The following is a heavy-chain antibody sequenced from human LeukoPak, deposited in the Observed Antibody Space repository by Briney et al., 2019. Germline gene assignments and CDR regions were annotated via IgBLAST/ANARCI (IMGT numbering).Heavy chain of an antibody. D-gene: IGHD1-1*01. CDR3: VRDFMGMGGTTAYLHH. CDR1: GFTFSSYA. Sequence: PGGSLRLSCAASGFTFSSYAMSWVRQAPGKGLEWVSSISRSSRHVYYGGSVKGRFTISRDNAKNSLFLQMNCLRAEDMAVYYCVRDFMGMGGTTAYLHHWGQGTLVTVSS. V-gene: IGHV3-21*01. CDR2: ISRSSRHV. J-gene: IGHJ1*01.